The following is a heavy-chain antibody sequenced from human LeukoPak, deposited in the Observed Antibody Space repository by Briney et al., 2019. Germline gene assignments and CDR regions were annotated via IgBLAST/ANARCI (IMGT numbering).Heavy chain of an antibody. CDR2: IYHSGST. Sequence: SQTLSLTCAVSGGSISSGGYSWSWIRQPPGKGLEWIGYIYHSGSTYYNPSLKSRVTISVDRSKNQFSLKLSSVTAADTAVYYCAAWQKRLFDYWGQGTLVTVSS. CDR3: AAWQKRLFDY. J-gene: IGHJ4*02. V-gene: IGHV4-30-2*01. CDR1: GGSISSGGYS.